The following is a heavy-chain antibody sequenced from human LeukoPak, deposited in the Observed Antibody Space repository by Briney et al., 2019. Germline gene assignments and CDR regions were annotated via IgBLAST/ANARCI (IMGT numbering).Heavy chain of an antibody. V-gene: IGHV4-30-2*01. CDR3: ARGEPYDYVWGSYRYDPPHPLDL. CDR1: GGSISSGGYS. Sequence: SETLSLTCAVSGGSISSGGYSWSWIRQPPGKGLEWIGYIYHSGSTYYNPSPKSRVTISVDRSKNQFSLKLSSVTAADTAVYYCARGEPYDYVWGSYRYDPPHPLDLWGRGTLVTVSS. J-gene: IGHJ2*01. D-gene: IGHD3-16*02. CDR2: IYHSGST.